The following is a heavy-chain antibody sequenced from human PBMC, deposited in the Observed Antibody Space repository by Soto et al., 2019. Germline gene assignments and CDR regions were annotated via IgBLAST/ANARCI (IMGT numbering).Heavy chain of an antibody. CDR1: GGSISSGDYY. D-gene: IGHD3-16*02. J-gene: IGHJ3*02. CDR2: IYYSGST. V-gene: IGHV4-30-4*01. CDR3: ARYYDYVWGSYRQTNDAFDI. Sequence: VQLQESGPGLVKPSQTLSLTCTVSGGSISSGDYYWSWIRQPPGKGLEWIGYIYYSGSTYYNPSLKSRVTVSVDTSKNEFSLKLSSVTAADTAVYYCARYYDYVWGSYRQTNDAFDIWGQGTMVTVSS.